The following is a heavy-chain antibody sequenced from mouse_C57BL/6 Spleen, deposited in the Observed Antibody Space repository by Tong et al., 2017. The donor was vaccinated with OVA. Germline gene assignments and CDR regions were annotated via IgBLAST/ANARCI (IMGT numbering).Heavy chain of an antibody. Sequence: EVQLQESGGDLVKPGGSLKLSCAASGFTFSSYGMSWVRQTPDKRLEWVATISSGGSYTYYPDSVKGRFTISRDNAKNTLFLQMTSLRSEDTAMYYCARNYGSHFDYWGQGTTLTVSS. J-gene: IGHJ2*01. CDR1: GFTFSSYG. D-gene: IGHD1-1*01. CDR2: ISSGGSYT. V-gene: IGHV5-6*01. CDR3: ARNYGSHFDY.